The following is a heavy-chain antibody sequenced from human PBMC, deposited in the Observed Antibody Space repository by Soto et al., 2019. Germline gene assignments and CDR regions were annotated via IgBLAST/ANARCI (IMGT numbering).Heavy chain of an antibody. CDR1: GGSFSGYY. Sequence: QVQLQQWGAGLLKPSETLSLTCAVYGGSFSGYYWSWIRQPPGKGLEWIGEINHSGSTNYNPSLKSRVTTSVDTSKNQFSRKLSSVTAADTAVYYCARGAGGHDYWGQGTLVTVSS. J-gene: IGHJ4*02. CDR3: ARGAGGHDY. D-gene: IGHD3-16*01. V-gene: IGHV4-34*01. CDR2: INHSGST.